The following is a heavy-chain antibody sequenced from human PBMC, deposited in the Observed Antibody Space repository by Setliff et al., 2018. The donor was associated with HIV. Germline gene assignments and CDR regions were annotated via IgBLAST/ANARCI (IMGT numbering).Heavy chain of an antibody. Sequence: PGGSLRLSCVVSGFTFDDYGMSWVRQTPGAGLEWLSDINWSGSTTGYADSVKGRFTISRDNAKNTVYLQINSLRVEDTALYYCVSTPGVFYFDFWGQGTPVTVSS. CDR3: VSTPGVFYFDF. CDR1: GFTFDDYG. CDR2: INWSGSTT. V-gene: IGHV3-20*04. J-gene: IGHJ4*02. D-gene: IGHD2-15*01.